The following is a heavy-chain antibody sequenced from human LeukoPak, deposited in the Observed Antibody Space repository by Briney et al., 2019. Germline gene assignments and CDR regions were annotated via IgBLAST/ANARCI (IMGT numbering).Heavy chain of an antibody. D-gene: IGHD3-3*01. Sequence: NPSETLSLTCAVYGGSFSGYYWSWIRQPPGKGLEWIGEINHSGSTNYNPSLKSRVTISVDTSKNQFSLKLSSVTAADTAVYYCARGRSIWSGNINYYYYYMDVWGKGTTVTVSS. CDR1: GGSFSGYY. V-gene: IGHV4-34*01. CDR3: ARGRSIWSGNINYYYYYMDV. J-gene: IGHJ6*03. CDR2: INHSGST.